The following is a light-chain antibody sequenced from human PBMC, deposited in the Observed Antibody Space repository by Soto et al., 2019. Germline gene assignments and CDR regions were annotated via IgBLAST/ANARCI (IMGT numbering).Light chain of an antibody. J-gene: IGLJ1*01. CDR3: SSSTGSATYV. V-gene: IGLV2-14*03. CDR2: SVS. Sequence: QSALTQPASVSGSPGQSITISCTGTSSDIGAYASVSWYQQHQDKAPKLIIYSVSHRSSGVSDRFSGSKSGNTASLTISGLHTEDEADYYCSSSTGSATYVFGTGTKLTVL. CDR1: SSDIGAYAS.